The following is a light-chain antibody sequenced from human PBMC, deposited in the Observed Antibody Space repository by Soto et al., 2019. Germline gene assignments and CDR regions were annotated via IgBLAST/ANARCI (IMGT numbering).Light chain of an antibody. J-gene: IGLJ2*01. Sequence: QTVVTQPPSASGTPGQRVTISCCGSSSNIGSNYVFWYQHLPGTAPKLLIYRNNQRPSGVPDRFSGSKSGTSASLAISGLRSEDETDYYCAAWDDSLSGVVFGGGTKLTVL. V-gene: IGLV1-47*01. CDR3: AAWDDSLSGVV. CDR2: RNN. CDR1: SSNIGSNY.